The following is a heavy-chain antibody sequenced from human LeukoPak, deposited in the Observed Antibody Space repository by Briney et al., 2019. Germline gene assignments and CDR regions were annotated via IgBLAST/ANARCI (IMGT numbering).Heavy chain of an antibody. J-gene: IGHJ3*02. CDR2: ISWNSGSI. V-gene: IGHV3-9*01. CDR1: GFTFNDYA. CDR3: ARIIPEPDSSGWLDAFDI. D-gene: IGHD6-19*01. Sequence: GGSLRLSCAASGFTFNDYAMHWVRQAPGKGLEWVSGISWNSGSIGYADSVKGRFTISRDNAKNSLYLQMNSLRAEDTAVYYCARIIPEPDSSGWLDAFDIWGQGTMVTVSS.